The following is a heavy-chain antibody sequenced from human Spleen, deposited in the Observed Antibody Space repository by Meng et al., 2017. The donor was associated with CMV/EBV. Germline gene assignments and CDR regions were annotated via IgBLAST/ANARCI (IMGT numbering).Heavy chain of an antibody. J-gene: IGHJ2*01. CDR2: VYYSGSV. D-gene: IGHD3-3*01. V-gene: IGHV4-39*02. CDR3: ARPHYDFWSGSASDNWYFAL. Sequence: CYYYWGWIRQPPGKGLEWIGSVYYSGSVYYNPSLKSRLTISIDRSKNHFSLELKSVTAADTAVYYCARPHYDFWSGSASDNWYFALWGRGTLVTVSS. CDR1: CYYY.